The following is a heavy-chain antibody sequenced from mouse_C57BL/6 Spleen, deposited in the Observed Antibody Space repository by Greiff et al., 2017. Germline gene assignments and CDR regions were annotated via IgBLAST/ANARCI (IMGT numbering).Heavy chain of an antibody. D-gene: IGHD1-1*01. CDR3: ARESLSTTVVVPFAY. V-gene: IGHV1-52*01. Sequence: QVQLQQPGAELVRPGSSVKLSCKASGYTFTSYWMHWVKQRPIQGLEWIGNIDPSDSETHYNQKFKDKATLTVDKSSSTAYMQLSSLTSEDSAVYYCARESLSTTVVVPFAYWGQGTLVTVSA. CDR1: GYTFTSYW. CDR2: IDPSDSET. J-gene: IGHJ3*01.